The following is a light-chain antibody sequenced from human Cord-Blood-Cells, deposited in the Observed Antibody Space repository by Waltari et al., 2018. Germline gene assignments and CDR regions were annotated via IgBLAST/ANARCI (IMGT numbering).Light chain of an antibody. Sequence: QSVLTQPPSVSGAPGQRVTISCTGSSSNIGAGYDVHWYQQLPGKAPKLLIYGNSNRPPGVTDRFSGSKSGTSASLAITGLQAEDEADYYCQSYDSSLSGVVFGGGTKLTVL. V-gene: IGLV1-40*01. J-gene: IGLJ2*01. CDR2: GNS. CDR3: QSYDSSLSGVV. CDR1: SSNIGAGYD.